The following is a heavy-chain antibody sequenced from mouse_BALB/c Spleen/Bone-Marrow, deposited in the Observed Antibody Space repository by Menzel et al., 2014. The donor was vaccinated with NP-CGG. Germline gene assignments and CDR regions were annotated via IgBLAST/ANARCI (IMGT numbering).Heavy chain of an antibody. CDR3: ARNYGYGKSFAY. CDR1: GFNIKDTY. J-gene: IGHJ3*01. CDR2: IDPANGNT. Sequence: VQLKESGAEPVKPGASVKLSCTASGFNIKDTYTHWVKQRPEQGLEWIGRIDPANGNTKYDPKFQGKATITADTSSNTAYLQLSSLTSEDTAVYYCARNYGYGKSFAYWGQGTLVTVSA. D-gene: IGHD2-2*01. V-gene: IGHV14-3*02.